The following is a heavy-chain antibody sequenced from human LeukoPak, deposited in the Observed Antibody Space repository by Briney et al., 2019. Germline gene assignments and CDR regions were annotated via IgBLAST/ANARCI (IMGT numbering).Heavy chain of an antibody. D-gene: IGHD3-22*01. V-gene: IGHV1-18*01. CDR3: ARDQGYYDSSGYLTYWFDP. J-gene: IGHJ5*02. Sequence: VASVKVSCKASGYTFTSYGISWVRQAPGQGLEWVGWISAYNGNTNYAQKLQGRVTMTTDTSTSTAYMELRSLRSDDTAVYYCARDQGYYDSSGYLTYWFDPWGQGTLVTVSS. CDR1: GYTFTSYG. CDR2: ISAYNGNT.